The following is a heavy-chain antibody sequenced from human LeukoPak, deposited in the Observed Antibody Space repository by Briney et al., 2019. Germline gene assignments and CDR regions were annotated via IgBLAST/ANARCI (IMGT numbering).Heavy chain of an antibody. CDR2: IYSGGST. CDR1: GFTVSSNY. J-gene: IGHJ4*02. V-gene: IGHV3-53*01. CDR3: ARVRGVAAAVDY. D-gene: IGHD6-13*01. Sequence: GGSLRLSCAASGFTVSSNYMSWVRQAPGKGLEWVSAIYSGGSTYYADSVKGRFTISRDNSKNTLYLQMNSLGAEDTAVYYCARVRGVAAAVDYWGQGTLVTVSS.